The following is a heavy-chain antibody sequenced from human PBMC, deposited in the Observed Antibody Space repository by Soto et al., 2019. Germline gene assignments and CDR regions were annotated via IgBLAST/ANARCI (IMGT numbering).Heavy chain of an antibody. CDR1: GGTFSSDA. Sequence: QVQLVQSGAEVKKPGSSVKVSCKASGGTFSSDAISWVRQAPGHGLEWMGGIIPISGTANYAQKFQGRVTITADESTSTAYMELSSLRSEDTAVYYCARSQGSSTSLEIYYYYYYGMDVWGQGTTVTVSS. CDR2: IIPISGTA. D-gene: IGHD2-2*01. J-gene: IGHJ6*02. V-gene: IGHV1-69*01. CDR3: ARSQGSSTSLEIYYYYYYGMDV.